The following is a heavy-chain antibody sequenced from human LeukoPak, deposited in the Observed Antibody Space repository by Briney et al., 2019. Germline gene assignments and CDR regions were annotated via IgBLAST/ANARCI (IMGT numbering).Heavy chain of an antibody. CDR3: ARDEASTYYDFWSGYPDY. D-gene: IGHD3-3*01. V-gene: IGHV3-23*01. J-gene: IGHJ4*02. Sequence: PGGSLRLSCAASGFTFKNYAMCWVRQAPGKGLEWVSGISDSGGDIFYADSVKGRFTISRDSSKNTLYLQMNSLRAEDTAVYYCARDEASTYYDFWSGYPDYWGQGTLVTVSS. CDR1: GFTFKNYA. CDR2: ISDSGGDI.